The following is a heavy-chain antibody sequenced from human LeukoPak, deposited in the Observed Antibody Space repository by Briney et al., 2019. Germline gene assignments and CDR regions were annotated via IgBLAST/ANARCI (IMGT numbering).Heavy chain of an antibody. CDR1: GFTFSSYA. D-gene: IGHD3-22*01. J-gene: IGHJ4*02. CDR3: ARRRITMIVVVISRGYFDY. Sequence: GSLRLSCAASGFTFSSYAMSWVRQAPGKGLEWIGEINHSGSTNYNPSLGSRVTISVDTSKNQFSLKLSSVTAADTAVYYCARRRITMIVVVISRGYFDYWGQGTLVTVSS. CDR2: INHSGST. V-gene: IGHV4-34*01.